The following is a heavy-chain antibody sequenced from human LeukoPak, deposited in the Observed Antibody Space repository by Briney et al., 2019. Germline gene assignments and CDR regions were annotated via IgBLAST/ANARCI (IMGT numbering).Heavy chain of an antibody. CDR1: GGSISSGDYY. Sequence: SQTLSLTCTVSGGSISSGDYYWSWIRQPPGKGLEWIGHIYYSGSTYYNPSHKSRVTISVDTSKNQSSLKLSTVTAADTAVYYCARVPANCSSTSCYTFDYWGQGTLVTVSS. V-gene: IGHV4-30-4*08. CDR2: IYYSGST. D-gene: IGHD2-2*02. J-gene: IGHJ4*02. CDR3: ARVPANCSSTSCYTFDY.